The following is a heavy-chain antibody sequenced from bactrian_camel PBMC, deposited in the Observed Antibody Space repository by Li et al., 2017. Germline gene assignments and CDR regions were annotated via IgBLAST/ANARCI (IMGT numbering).Heavy chain of an antibody. CDR2: ISSDGTT. V-gene: IGHV3S55*01. CDR1: GYTNGRYC. J-gene: IGHJ4*01. CDR3: AANCLRVTWDNY. D-gene: IGHD2*01. Sequence: VQLVESGGDSVQAGGSLRLSCAASGYTNGRYCMGWFRQVPGKERELISSISSDGTTRYIDSVKGRFTISRDNAKTTLYLRMNSMNADDTAMYYCAANCLRVTWDNYWGRGTQVTVS.